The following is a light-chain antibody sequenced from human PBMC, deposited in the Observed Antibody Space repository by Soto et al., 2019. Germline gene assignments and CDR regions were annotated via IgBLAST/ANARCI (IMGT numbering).Light chain of an antibody. CDR2: DVS. V-gene: IGLV2-14*01. J-gene: IGLJ2*01. Sequence: QSALTQPASVSGSPGQSITISCTGTSSDVGGYNYVSWYQQHPGKAPKLMIYDVSNRPSGVSDRFSGSKSGNTASLTISGLQAEDEADYYCSSYTSSSTPSVVFGGGTKLPS. CDR3: SSYTSSSTPSVV. CDR1: SSDVGGYNY.